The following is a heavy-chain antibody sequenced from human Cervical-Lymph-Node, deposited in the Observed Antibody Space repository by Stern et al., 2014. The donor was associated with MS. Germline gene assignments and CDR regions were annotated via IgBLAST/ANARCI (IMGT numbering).Heavy chain of an antibody. CDR3: AKDGGYYDSSGYYYPYAFDI. D-gene: IGHD3-22*01. V-gene: IGHV3-30*18. J-gene: IGHJ3*02. CDR2: ISYDGSNK. CDR1: GFTFSSYG. Sequence: VQLVESGGGVVQPGRSLRLSCAASGFTFSSYGMHWVRQAPGKGLEWGAIISYDGSNKYYADSVKGRFTISRDNSKNTLYLQMNSLRAEDTAVYYCAKDGGYYDSSGYYYPYAFDIWGQGTMVTVSS.